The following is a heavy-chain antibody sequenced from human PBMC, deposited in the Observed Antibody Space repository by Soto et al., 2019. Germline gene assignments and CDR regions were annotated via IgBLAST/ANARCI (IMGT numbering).Heavy chain of an antibody. CDR3: ARRIATAGIFDY. V-gene: IGHV4-31*03. J-gene: IGHJ4*02. CDR2: IYYSGTT. Sequence: QVQLQESGPGLVKPSQTLSLTCTVSGGSISSGGFYWSWIRQHPGKGLECVGDIYYSGTTYYNPSLNSRVTISLDTSKNQFSLKLSSVTAADTAVYFCARRIATAGIFDYWGQGTLVTVSS. CDR1: GGSISSGGFY. D-gene: IGHD6-13*01.